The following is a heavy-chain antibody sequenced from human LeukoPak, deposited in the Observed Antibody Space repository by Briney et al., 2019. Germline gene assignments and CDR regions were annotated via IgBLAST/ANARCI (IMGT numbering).Heavy chain of an antibody. V-gene: IGHV3-53*01. J-gene: IGHJ4*02. CDR2: LYSDGNT. CDR1: GFTVITND. CDR3: ARGVEPLAANTLAY. D-gene: IGHD1-14*01. Sequence: GGSLRLSCAASGFTVITNDMTWVRQAPGKGIEWVSVLYSDGNTKYADSVQGRFTISRDNSKNTLYLEMNSLSPDDTAVYYCARGVEPLAANTLAYWGQGTLVTVSS.